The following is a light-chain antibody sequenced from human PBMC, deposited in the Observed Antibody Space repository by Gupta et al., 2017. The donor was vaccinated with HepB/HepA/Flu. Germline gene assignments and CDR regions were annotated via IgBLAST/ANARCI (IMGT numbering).Light chain of an antibody. Sequence: QSALTQPPSASGSPGQSVTISCTGTSSDVGYYKYVSWYQQHPGKAPKLMIYEVTKRPSGVPDRISGSKSGNTASLTVSGLQAEDEADYYCSSYAGSNNLVFGGGTKLIVL. CDR2: EVT. CDR1: SSDVGYYKY. V-gene: IGLV2-8*01. CDR3: SSYAGSNNLV. J-gene: IGLJ2*01.